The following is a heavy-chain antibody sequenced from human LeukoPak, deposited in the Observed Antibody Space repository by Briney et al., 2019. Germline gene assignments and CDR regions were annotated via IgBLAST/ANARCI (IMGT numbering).Heavy chain of an antibody. V-gene: IGHV1-18*01. Sequence: ASVKVSCKASGYTFTSYGISWVRQAPGQGLEWMGWISAYNGNTNYAQKFQGRVTMTRDTSLTTAYMELSRLRSDDTAVYYCARERSGSPDYWGQGTLVTVSS. CDR2: ISAYNGNT. CDR1: GYTFTSYG. D-gene: IGHD3-10*01. J-gene: IGHJ4*02. CDR3: ARERSGSPDY.